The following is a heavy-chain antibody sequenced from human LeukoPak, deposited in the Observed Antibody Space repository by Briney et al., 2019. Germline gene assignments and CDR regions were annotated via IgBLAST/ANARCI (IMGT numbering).Heavy chain of an antibody. Sequence: PSETLSFTCTVSGGSISSGGYYWSWIRQHPGKGLEWIGYIYYSGSTYYNPSLKSRVTISVDTSKNQFSLKLSSVTAADTAVYYCARSRDGYNRYAFDIWGQGTMVTVSS. J-gene: IGHJ3*02. CDR2: IYYSGST. CDR3: ARSRDGYNRYAFDI. CDR1: GGSISSGGYY. V-gene: IGHV4-31*03. D-gene: IGHD5-24*01.